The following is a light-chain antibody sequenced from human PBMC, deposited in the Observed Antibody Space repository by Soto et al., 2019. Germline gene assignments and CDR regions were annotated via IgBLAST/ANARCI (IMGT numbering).Light chain of an antibody. J-gene: IGKJ1*01. V-gene: IGKV3-20*01. CDR3: QQYSSYPVT. CDR2: VAS. CDR1: QSVSSSY. Sequence: EIVLTQSPGTLSLSPGERATLSCRASQSVSSSYLAWFQQKSGQAPRLLIYVASSRATGIPDRLSGSGSGTDFTLTISRLEPEDFAVYYCQQYSSYPVTFGRGTKVDIK.